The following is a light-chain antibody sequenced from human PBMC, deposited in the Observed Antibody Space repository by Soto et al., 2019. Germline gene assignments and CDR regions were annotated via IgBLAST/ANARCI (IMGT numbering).Light chain of an antibody. J-gene: IGKJ4*01. CDR2: AAS. V-gene: IGKV1-9*01. CDR3: QQRKSYPLT. CDR1: QGISSY. Sequence: DIQLTQSPSFLSASVGDRVTITCRGSQGISSYLAWFQQKPGKAPKLLIYAASTLRSGVPSRFSGSGAGTEFTLTISSLQPEDFATYYCQQRKSYPLTFGGGTKVDI.